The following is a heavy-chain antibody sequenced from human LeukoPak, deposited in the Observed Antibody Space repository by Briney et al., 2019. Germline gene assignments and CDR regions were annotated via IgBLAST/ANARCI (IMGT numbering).Heavy chain of an antibody. D-gene: IGHD1-26*01. V-gene: IGHV4-59*01. Sequence: SETLSLTCTVSGGSISSYYWSWIRQPPGKGLEWIGYIYYSGSTNYNPSLKSRVTISVDTSKNQFSLKLSSVTAADTAMYYCARGGTWVGADYWGQGTLVTVSS. CDR3: ARGGTWVGADY. J-gene: IGHJ4*02. CDR2: IYYSGST. CDR1: GGSISSYY.